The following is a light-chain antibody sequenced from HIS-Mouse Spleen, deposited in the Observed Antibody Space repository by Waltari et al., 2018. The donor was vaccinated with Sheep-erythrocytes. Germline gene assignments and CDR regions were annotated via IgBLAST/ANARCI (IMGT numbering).Light chain of an antibody. Sequence: QSALTQPRSVSGSPGQSVTISCTGTSSDVGGYNYVSWYQQHPGKAPKLMIYDVSKRPSGGPDRLSGSKSGNTASLTISGLQAEDEADYYCCSYAGSYNHVFATGTKVTVL. CDR3: CSYAGSYNHV. J-gene: IGLJ1*01. CDR1: SSDVGGYNY. V-gene: IGLV2-11*01. CDR2: DVS.